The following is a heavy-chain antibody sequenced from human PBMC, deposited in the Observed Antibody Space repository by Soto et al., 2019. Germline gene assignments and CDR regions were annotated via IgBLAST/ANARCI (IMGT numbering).Heavy chain of an antibody. CDR3: VREPHYYGSRYVFDI. CDR2: ISYDGSNK. Sequence: GGSLRLSCAASGFTFSSYAMHWVRQAPGKGLEWVALISYDGSNKYCADSVKGRFTISRDNSKNTLDLQMNSLRDEDTALYYCVREPHYYGSRYVFDIWGQGTMVTV. CDR1: GFTFSSYA. V-gene: IGHV3-30-3*01. D-gene: IGHD3-10*01. J-gene: IGHJ3*02.